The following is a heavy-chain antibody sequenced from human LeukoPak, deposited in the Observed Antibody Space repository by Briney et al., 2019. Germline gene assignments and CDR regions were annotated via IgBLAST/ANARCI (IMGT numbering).Heavy chain of an antibody. Sequence: GGSLRLSCAASGFTFDDYAMHWVRQAPGKGLEWVSLITGDDGTTYYSDSVKGRFTISRDNKKNSLYLQMNSLRTEDTALYYCAKDKDYDSSGYSDAFDIWGQGTMVTVSS. D-gene: IGHD3-22*01. CDR3: AKDKDYDSSGYSDAFDI. CDR2: ITGDDGTT. J-gene: IGHJ3*02. CDR1: GFTFDDYA. V-gene: IGHV3-43*02.